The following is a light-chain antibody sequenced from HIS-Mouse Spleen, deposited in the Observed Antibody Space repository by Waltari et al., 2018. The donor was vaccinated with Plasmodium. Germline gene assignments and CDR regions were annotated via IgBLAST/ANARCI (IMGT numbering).Light chain of an antibody. J-gene: IGLJ2*01. V-gene: IGLV2-8*01. Sequence: QSALTQPRSVSGSPGQSVTISCTGTSSDVGGYHYVAWYQQHPGKAPKLMIYEVSKRPSGVPDRFSGSKSGNTASLTVSGLQAEDEADYYCSSYAGSNNLVFGGGTKLTVL. CDR2: EVS. CDR3: SSYAGSNNLV. CDR1: SSDVGGYHY.